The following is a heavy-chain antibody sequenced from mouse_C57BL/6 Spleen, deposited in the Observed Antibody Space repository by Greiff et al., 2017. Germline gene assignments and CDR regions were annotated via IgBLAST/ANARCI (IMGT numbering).Heavy chain of an antibody. CDR1: GYTFTSYW. J-gene: IGHJ4*01. CDR3: ARRRGNYEDYAMDY. V-gene: IGHV1-52*01. D-gene: IGHD2-1*01. Sequence: QVQLQQPGAELVRPGSSVKLSCKASGYTFTSYWMHWVKQRPIQGLEWIGNIDPSDSETHYNQKFKDKATLTVDKSSSTAYMQLSSLTSEDSAVYYCARRRGNYEDYAMDYWGQGTSVTVSS. CDR2: IDPSDSET.